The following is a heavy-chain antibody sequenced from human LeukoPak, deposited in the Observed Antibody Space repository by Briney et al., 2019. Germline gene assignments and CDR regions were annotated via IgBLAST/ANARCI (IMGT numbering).Heavy chain of an antibody. CDR3: AKDFVGATHFDY. Sequence: GGSLRLSCAVSGFTFSSYGMHWVRQAPGKGLEWVAFIRYDGSNKYYADSVKGRFTISRDNSKNTLYLQMNSLRAEDTAVYYCAKDFVGATHFDYWGQGTLVTVSS. CDR2: IRYDGSNK. D-gene: IGHD1-26*01. J-gene: IGHJ4*02. CDR1: GFTFSSYG. V-gene: IGHV3-30*02.